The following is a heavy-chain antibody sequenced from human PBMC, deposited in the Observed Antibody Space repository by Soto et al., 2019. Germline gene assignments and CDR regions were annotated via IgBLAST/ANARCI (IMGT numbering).Heavy chain of an antibody. CDR1: GGSISSSNW. Sequence: SETLSLTCAVSGGSISSSNWWSWVRQPPGKGLEWIGEIYHSGSTNYNPSPKSRVTISVNKSKNQFSLTLSSVTAADTAVYYCAGSEDASGSPFDYWGQGTLVTVSS. CDR2: IYHSGST. V-gene: IGHV4-4*02. J-gene: IGHJ4*02. CDR3: AGSEDASGSPFDY. D-gene: IGHD1-26*01.